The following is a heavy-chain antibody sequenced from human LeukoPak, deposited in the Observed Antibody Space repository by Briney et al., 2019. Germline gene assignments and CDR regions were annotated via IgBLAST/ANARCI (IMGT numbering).Heavy chain of an antibody. D-gene: IGHD6-13*01. CDR3: ARSDTHHIHSSSWHFDY. Sequence: KTSETLSLTCTVSGGSISSSSYYWSWIRQVPGKGLEWIGYSSYSGSSNYNPSLKSRVTISVDTSKTQFSLYLNSVTAADTAVYYCARSDTHHIHSSSWHFDYWGQGTLVTVSS. CDR2: SSYSGSS. J-gene: IGHJ4*02. V-gene: IGHV4-61*01. CDR1: GGSISSSSYY.